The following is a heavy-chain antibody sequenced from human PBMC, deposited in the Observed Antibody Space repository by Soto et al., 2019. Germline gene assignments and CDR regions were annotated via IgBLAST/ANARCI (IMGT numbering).Heavy chain of an antibody. J-gene: IGHJ4*02. Sequence: QVRLVQSGAEVKKPGASVKVSCKASGYTFTSYGISWVRQAPGQGLEWMGWISAYNGNTNYAQKLQGRVTMTTDTSTSTAYMVLRSLRSDDTAVYYWARDMARGRPKSCRDCHLPGYWGQGTLVTVSS. CDR3: ARDMARGRPKSCRDCHLPGY. CDR2: ISAYNGNT. D-gene: IGHD3-10*01. CDR1: GYTFTSYG. V-gene: IGHV1-18*01.